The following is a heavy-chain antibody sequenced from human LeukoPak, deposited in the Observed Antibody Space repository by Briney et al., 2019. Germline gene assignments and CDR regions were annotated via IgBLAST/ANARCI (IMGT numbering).Heavy chain of an antibody. V-gene: IGHV3-64D*06. CDR3: VKDGNYYDSSGYYDY. D-gene: IGHD3-22*01. J-gene: IGHJ4*02. Sequence: GGSLRLSCSASGFTFSSYGMHWVRQAPGKGLEDVSAISSNGGSTYYADSVKGRFTISRDNSKNTLYLQMSSLRAEDTAVYYCVKDGNYYDSSGYYDYWGQGTLVTVSS. CDR2: ISSNGGST. CDR1: GFTFSSYG.